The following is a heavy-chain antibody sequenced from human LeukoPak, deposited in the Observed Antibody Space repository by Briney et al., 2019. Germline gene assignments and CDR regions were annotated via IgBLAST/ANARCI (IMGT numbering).Heavy chain of an antibody. D-gene: IGHD6-6*01. CDR3: ARDRLGDIAARPYYYMDV. Sequence: GASVKVSCKASGYTFTGYYMHWVRQAPGQGLEWMGWVNPNSGGTNYAQKFQGRVTMTRDTSISTAYMELSRLRSDDTAVYYCARDRLGDIAARPYYYMDVWGKGTTVTVSS. J-gene: IGHJ6*03. CDR1: GYTFTGYY. CDR2: VNPNSGGT. V-gene: IGHV1-2*02.